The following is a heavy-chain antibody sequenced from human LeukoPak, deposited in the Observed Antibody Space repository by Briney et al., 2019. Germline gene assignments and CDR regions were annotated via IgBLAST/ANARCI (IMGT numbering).Heavy chain of an antibody. Sequence: SEALSLTCTVSGGSISSYYWSWIRQPPGKGLEWIGYIYYSGSTNYNPSLKSRVTISVDTSKNQFSLKLSSVTAADTAVYYCARDRGRGCYYYGMDVWGQGTTVTVSS. CDR3: ARDRGRGCYYYGMDV. V-gene: IGHV4-59*01. J-gene: IGHJ6*02. CDR1: GGSISSYY. CDR2: IYYSGST.